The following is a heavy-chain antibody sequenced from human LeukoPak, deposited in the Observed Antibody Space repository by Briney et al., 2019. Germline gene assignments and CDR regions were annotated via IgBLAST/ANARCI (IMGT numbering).Heavy chain of an antibody. D-gene: IGHD3-16*02. V-gene: IGHV4-34*01. CDR3: AREANNYDYVWGSYRYKASYFDY. CDR1: GGSFSGYY. J-gene: IGHJ4*02. Sequence: SETLSLTCAVYGGSFSGYYWSWIHQPPGKGLEWIGEINHSGSTNYNPSLKSRVTISVDTSKNQFSLKLSSVTAADTAVYYCAREANNYDYVWGSYRYKASYFDYWGQGTLVTVSS. CDR2: INHSGST.